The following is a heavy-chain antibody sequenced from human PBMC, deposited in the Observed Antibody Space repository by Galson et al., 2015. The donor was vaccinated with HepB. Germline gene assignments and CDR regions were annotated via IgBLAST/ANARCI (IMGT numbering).Heavy chain of an antibody. J-gene: IGHJ4*02. Sequence: PALVKPTQTLTLTCTFSGFSLSTSGMRVTWIRQPPGKALEWLARIDWDDDKFYSTSLKTRLTISKDTSKNQVVLTMTNMDPVDTATYYCARIADYGDPFFDYWGPGTLVTVSS. V-gene: IGHV2-70*04. CDR3: ARIADYGDPFFDY. CDR1: GFSLSTSGMR. CDR2: IDWDDDK. D-gene: IGHD4-17*01.